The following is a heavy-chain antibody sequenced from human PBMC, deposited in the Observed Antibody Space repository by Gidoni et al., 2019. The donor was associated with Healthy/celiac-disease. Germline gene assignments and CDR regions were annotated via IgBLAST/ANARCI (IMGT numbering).Heavy chain of an antibody. CDR1: GFTFSSYE. D-gene: IGHD3-3*01. J-gene: IGHJ3*02. V-gene: IGHV3-48*03. CDR3: ARDPFWSGYHRAFDI. Sequence: EVQLVESGGGLVQPGGSLRLSCAASGFTFSSYEMHWVRQAPGKGLEWVSYISSSGSTIYYADSVKGRFTISRDNAKNSLYLQMNSLRAEDTAVYYCARDPFWSGYHRAFDIWGQGTMVTVSS. CDR2: ISSSGSTI.